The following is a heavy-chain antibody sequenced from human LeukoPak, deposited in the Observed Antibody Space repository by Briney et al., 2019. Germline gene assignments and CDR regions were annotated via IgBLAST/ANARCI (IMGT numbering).Heavy chain of an antibody. V-gene: IGHV3-48*03. J-gene: IGHJ4*02. CDR3: ATQAQYGDYRY. Sequence: GGSLRLSCAASGFTFSSYEMNWVRQAPGKGLEWVSYISSSGSTIYYADSVKGRFTISRDNAKNSLYLQMNSLRAEDTAVYYCATQAQYGDYRYWGRGTLVTVSS. CDR1: GFTFSSYE. D-gene: IGHD4-17*01. CDR2: ISSSGSTI.